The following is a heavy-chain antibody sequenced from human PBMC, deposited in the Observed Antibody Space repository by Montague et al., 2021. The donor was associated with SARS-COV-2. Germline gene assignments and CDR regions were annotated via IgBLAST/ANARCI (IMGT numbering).Heavy chain of an antibody. CDR1: GGSISSGGYY. J-gene: IGHJ3*01. Sequence: TLSLTCTVSGGSISSGGYYWSWIRQHPGKGLEWIGYIYHTGSTHYNPSLKSRVTISKATSKNHFSLNLSSVTAADSAVYYCAGDSGYYDSRGYSYDAFDVWGQGTKVTVSS. CDR3: AGDSGYYDSRGYSYDAFDV. V-gene: IGHV4-31*03. CDR2: IYHTGST. D-gene: IGHD3-22*01.